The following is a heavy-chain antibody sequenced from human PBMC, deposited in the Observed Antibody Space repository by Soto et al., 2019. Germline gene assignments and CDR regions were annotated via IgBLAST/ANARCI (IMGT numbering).Heavy chain of an antibody. V-gene: IGHV3-33*01. J-gene: IGHJ6*02. Sequence: QMQLVESGGGVVQPGRSLRLSCAASGFTFRSYGIHWVRQAPGKGLEWVALIWFDGSKKYYVDSVKGRFAVSRDNSKNTLYLQMNSLRVEDTAVYYCARDRLVPYYYGMDVWGQGTTVTVSS. CDR2: IWFDGSKK. D-gene: IGHD6-6*01. CDR1: GFTFRSYG. CDR3: ARDRLVPYYYGMDV.